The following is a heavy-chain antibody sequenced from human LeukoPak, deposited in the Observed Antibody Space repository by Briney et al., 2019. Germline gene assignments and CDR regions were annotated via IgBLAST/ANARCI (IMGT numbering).Heavy chain of an antibody. V-gene: IGHV3-48*04. CDR1: GFTFSSYS. J-gene: IGHJ6*03. CDR2: ISSSSSTI. CDR3: AKDGAFYYYYMDV. Sequence: QSGGSLRLSCAASGFTFSSYSMNWVRQAPGKGLEWVSYISSSSSTIYYADSVKGRFTISRVNAKNSLYLQMNSLRAEDTAVYYCAKDGAFYYYYMDVWGKGTTVTVSS.